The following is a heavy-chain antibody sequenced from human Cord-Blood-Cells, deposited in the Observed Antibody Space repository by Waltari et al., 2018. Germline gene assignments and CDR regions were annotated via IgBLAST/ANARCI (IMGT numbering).Heavy chain of an antibody. CDR3: TRLSAGY. Sequence: EVQLVESGGGLVQRGGSLKLSCAASGFTFSGSGMPWVRQASGKGLEWVGRIRSKANSYATAYAASVKGRFTISRDDSKNTAYLQMNSLKTEDTAVYYCTRLSAGYWGQGTLVTVSS. CDR2: IRSKANSYAT. V-gene: IGHV3-73*02. CDR1: GFTFSGSG. J-gene: IGHJ4*02.